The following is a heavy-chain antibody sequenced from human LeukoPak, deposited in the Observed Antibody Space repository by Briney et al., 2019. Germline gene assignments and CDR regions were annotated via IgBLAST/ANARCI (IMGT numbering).Heavy chain of an antibody. Sequence: ASVKVSCKASGYTFTSYAMHWVRQAPGQRLEWMGWINAGNGNTKYSQKFQGRVTITRDTSASIAYMELSSLRSEDTAMYYCASGPAQYYYYGVDVWGQGTTVTVSS. J-gene: IGHJ6*02. CDR3: ASGPAQYYYYGVDV. CDR2: INAGNGNT. CDR1: GYTFTSYA. V-gene: IGHV1-3*01.